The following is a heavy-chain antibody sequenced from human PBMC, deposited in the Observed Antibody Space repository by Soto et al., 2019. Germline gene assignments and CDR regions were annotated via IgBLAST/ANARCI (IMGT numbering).Heavy chain of an antibody. D-gene: IGHD2-2*01. CDR2: ISAYNGNT. Sequence: ASVKVSCKAYGYTFSSYGISWVRQAPGQGLERMGWISAYNGNTNNAQKLQGRVTMTTDTSTSTAYMELRSLRSDDTAVYYCARDLGGYCSSTSCYPVASNWFDPWGQGTLVTVSS. V-gene: IGHV1-18*01. J-gene: IGHJ5*02. CDR1: GYTFSSYG. CDR3: ARDLGGYCSSTSCYPVASNWFDP.